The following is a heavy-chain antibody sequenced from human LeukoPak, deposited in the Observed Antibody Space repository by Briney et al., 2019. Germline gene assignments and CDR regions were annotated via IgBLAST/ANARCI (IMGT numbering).Heavy chain of an antibody. J-gene: IGHJ4*02. V-gene: IGHV4-34*01. D-gene: IGHD3-9*01. CDR2: INHSGST. CDR3: ARDRTPRYFDWLLSSSAFDY. Sequence: SETLSLTCAVYGGSSSGYYWSWIRQPPGKGLEWIGDINHSGSTNYNPSLKSRVTISVDTSKNQFSLKLRSVTVADTAVYYCARDRTPRYFDWLLSSSAFDYWGQGTLVTVSS. CDR1: GGSSSGYY.